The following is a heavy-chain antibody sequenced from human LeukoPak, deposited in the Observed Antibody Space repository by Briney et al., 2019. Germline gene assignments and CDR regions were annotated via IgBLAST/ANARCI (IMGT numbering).Heavy chain of an antibody. CDR1: GGSISSSAYY. Sequence: SQTLSLTCTVSGGSISSSAYYWSWIRQHPGMGLEWIGYIHYSGSTYYNPSLESRVTISVDTSKNQFSLKVNSVTAADTAVYYCARDINYGVGYLDSWGQGTLVTVSS. J-gene: IGHJ4*02. CDR3: ARDINYGVGYLDS. V-gene: IGHV4-31*03. CDR2: IHYSGST. D-gene: IGHD3-10*01.